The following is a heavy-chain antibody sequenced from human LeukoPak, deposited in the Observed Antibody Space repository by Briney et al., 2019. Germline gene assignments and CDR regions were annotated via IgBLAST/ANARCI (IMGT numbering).Heavy chain of an antibody. CDR2: IYNSGST. Sequence: PSQTLSLTCTVSGGSISSGSYYWSWLRQPAGTGLEWIGRIYNSGSTNYNPSLKSRVTISVDTSKNQFSLKLSSVTAADTAVYYCARGYDLWSGYLDYWGQGTLVTVSS. D-gene: IGHD3-3*01. CDR3: ARGYDLWSGYLDY. J-gene: IGHJ4*02. V-gene: IGHV4-61*02. CDR1: GGSISSGSYY.